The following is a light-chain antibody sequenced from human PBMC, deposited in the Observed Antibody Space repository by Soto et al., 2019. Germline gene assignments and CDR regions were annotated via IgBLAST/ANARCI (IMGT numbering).Light chain of an antibody. CDR1: QSVSSNY. CDR2: GAS. J-gene: IGKJ4*01. CDR3: QQYGSSPRVT. Sequence: EIVLTQSPGTLSLSPGERATLSCRASQSVSSNYLAWYQQKPGQAPMLLIYGASSRATGIPDRFSGSGSGKDFTLTISRLEPEDFAVYYCQQYGSSPRVTFGGGTKVDIK. V-gene: IGKV3-20*01.